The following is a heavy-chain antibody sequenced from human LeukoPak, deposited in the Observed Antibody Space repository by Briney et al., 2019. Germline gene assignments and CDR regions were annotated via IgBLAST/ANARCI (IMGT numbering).Heavy chain of an antibody. V-gene: IGHV3-74*01. J-gene: IGHJ5*02. Sequence: PGGSLRFSFAASGFTFNSDWMHWVRQAPGKGLVWVSRINNDGSTTTYADSVRCRFTISRDNAKNTLFLQMNSLRAEDTAVYYCVRDRPHNWFDPWGQGTLVTVSS. D-gene: IGHD6-6*01. CDR2: INNDGSTT. CDR3: VRDRPHNWFDP. CDR1: GFTFNSDW.